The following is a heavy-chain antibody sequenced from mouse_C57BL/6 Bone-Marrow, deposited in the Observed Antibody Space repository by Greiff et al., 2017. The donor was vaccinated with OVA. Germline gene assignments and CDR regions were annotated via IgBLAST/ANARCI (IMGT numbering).Heavy chain of an antibody. D-gene: IGHD2-12*01. J-gene: IGHJ3*01. CDR2: IHPNSGST. CDR1: GYTFTSYW. V-gene: IGHV1-64*01. Sequence: QVQLQQPGAELVKPGASVKLSCKASGYTFTSYWMHWVKQRPGQGLEWIGMIHPNSGSTNYNEKFKSKATLTVDKSSSTAYMQLSSLTSEDSAVDYCARRDYSLAWLAYWGQGTLVTVSA. CDR3: ARRDYSLAWLAY.